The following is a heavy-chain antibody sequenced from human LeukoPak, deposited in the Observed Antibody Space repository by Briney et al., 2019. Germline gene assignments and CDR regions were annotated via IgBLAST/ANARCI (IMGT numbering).Heavy chain of an antibody. D-gene: IGHD6-13*01. CDR2: IYPSDSDT. V-gene: IGHV5-51*01. CDR3: ARQRRNGGIAASNDAFDI. CDR1: GYSFTSYW. J-gene: IGHJ3*02. Sequence: PGESLKISCKGSGYSFTSYWIGWVRQMPGKGLEWMGIIYPSDSDTRYSPSFQGQVTISADKSTSTAYLQWSSLKASDTAMYYCARQRRNGGIAASNDAFDIWGQGTMVTVSS.